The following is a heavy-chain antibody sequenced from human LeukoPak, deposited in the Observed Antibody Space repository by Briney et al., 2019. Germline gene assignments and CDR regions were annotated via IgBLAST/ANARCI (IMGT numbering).Heavy chain of an antibody. Sequence: PGGSLRLSCAASGFTFSDYYMSWIPQAPGKGLEWVSYISSSGSTIYYADSVKGRFTISRDNAKNSLYLQMNSLRAEDTAVYYCARDGFDFWSGSFAPPTYWGQGTLVSVSS. V-gene: IGHV3-11*04. J-gene: IGHJ4*02. CDR2: ISSSGSTI. CDR3: ARDGFDFWSGSFAPPTY. CDR1: GFTFSDYY. D-gene: IGHD3-3*01.